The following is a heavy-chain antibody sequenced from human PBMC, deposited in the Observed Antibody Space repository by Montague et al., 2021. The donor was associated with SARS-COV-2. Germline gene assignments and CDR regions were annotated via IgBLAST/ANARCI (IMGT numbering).Heavy chain of an antibody. Sequence: SETLSLTCAVYGGSFSGYYWSWIRQPPGKGLEWIGEINHSGSTNYNPSLKSRVTLSVDTSKNQFSLKLSSLTAADTAVYYCARGRTVTTFYSYYGMDVWGQGTTVTVSS. J-gene: IGHJ6*02. CDR3: ARGRTVTTFYSYYGMDV. D-gene: IGHD4-17*01. CDR2: INHSGST. CDR1: GGSFSGYY. V-gene: IGHV4-34*01.